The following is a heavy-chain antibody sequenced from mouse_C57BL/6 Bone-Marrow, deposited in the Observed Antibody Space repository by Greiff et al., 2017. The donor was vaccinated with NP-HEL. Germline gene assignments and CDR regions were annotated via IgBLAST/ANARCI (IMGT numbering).Heavy chain of an antibody. CDR1: GFTFTDYY. J-gene: IGHJ4*01. CDR2: IRNKANGYTT. D-gene: IGHD1-3*01. Sequence: EVKLMESGGGLVQPGGSLSLSCAASGFTFTDYYMSWVRQPPGKALEWLGFIRNKANGYTTEYSASVKGRFTISRDNSQSILYLQMNALRAEDSATYYCASSPIYSDYAVDYWGQGTSVTVSS. CDR3: ASSPIYSDYAVDY. V-gene: IGHV7-3*01.